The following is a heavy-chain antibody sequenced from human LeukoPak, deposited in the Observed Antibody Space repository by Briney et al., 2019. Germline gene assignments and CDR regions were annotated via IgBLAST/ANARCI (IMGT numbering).Heavy chain of an antibody. CDR3: ARGYGSGSNWFDP. CDR2: IYYSGSI. V-gene: IGHV4-59*01. D-gene: IGHD3-10*01. CDR1: GGSISSYY. J-gene: IGHJ5*02. Sequence: SETLSLTCTVSGGSISSYYWNWIRQPPGKGLEWVGYIYYSGSIKYNPSLKSRVTISLDTSKNQFSLELSSVTAADTAVYYCARGYGSGSNWFDPWGQGTLVIVSS.